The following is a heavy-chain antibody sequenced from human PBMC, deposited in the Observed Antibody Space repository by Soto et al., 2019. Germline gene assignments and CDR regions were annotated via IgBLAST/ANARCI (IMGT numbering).Heavy chain of an antibody. CDR3: AREKWLVRRNDPFDI. J-gene: IGHJ3*02. CDR2: INPNGGST. CDR1: GYTFINYY. V-gene: IGHV1-46*01. D-gene: IGHD6-19*01. Sequence: ASVKVSCKASGYTFINYYMHWVRQASGQGLEWMGIINPNGGSTTYAQKFQGRVTLTRDTSTNTVNMELSSLRSEDTAVYYCAREKWLVRRNDPFDIWGQGTMVTV.